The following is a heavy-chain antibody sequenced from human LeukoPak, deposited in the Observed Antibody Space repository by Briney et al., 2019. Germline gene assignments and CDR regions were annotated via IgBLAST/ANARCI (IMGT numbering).Heavy chain of an antibody. CDR3: ARDRLKYYYDSRRYWYFDL. CDR2: IFSGGST. J-gene: IGHJ2*01. D-gene: IGHD3-22*01. Sequence: GRSLRLSCAASGFTFSSYAMHWVRQAPGKGLEWVSIIFSGGSTSYADSVKGRFTISRDNSKNTLYLQMNGLRAEDTAVYYCARDRLKYYYDSRRYWYFDLWGRGTLVTVSS. CDR1: GFTFSSYA. V-gene: IGHV3-53*01.